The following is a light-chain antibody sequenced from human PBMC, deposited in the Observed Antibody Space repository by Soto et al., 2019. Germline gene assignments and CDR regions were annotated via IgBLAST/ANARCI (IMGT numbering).Light chain of an antibody. CDR2: DVS. CDR1: SSDVGGYNY. J-gene: IGLJ7*01. CDR3: SSYTSSIL. Sequence: QSALTQPASVSGSPGQSITISCTGTSSDVGGYNYVSWYQQHPGKAPKLMIYDVSNRPSGVSNRFYGSKSGNTASLTISGLQAEDEAAYSCSSYTSSILFGGGTQLTVL. V-gene: IGLV2-14*01.